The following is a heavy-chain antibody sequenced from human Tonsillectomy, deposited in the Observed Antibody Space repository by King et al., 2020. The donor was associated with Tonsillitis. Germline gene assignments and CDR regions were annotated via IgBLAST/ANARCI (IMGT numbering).Heavy chain of an antibody. CDR3: AKDYGGNRYAFDI. CDR2: IANDGRNK. J-gene: IGHJ3*02. V-gene: IGHV3-30*18. CDR1: GFIFSSYG. D-gene: IGHD4-23*01. Sequence: VQLVESGGGVVQPGRCLRLSCAASGFIFSSYGMHWVRQAPGKGLEWVAVIANDGRNKYYADSLKGRFTISRDNSKNTLYLQMNSLRADDTAVYYCAKDYGGNRYAFDIWGQGTMVTVSS.